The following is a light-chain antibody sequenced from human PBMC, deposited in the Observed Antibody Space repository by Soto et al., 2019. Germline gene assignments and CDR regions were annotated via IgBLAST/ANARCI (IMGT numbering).Light chain of an antibody. Sequence: DIQMTQSPASLSASVGDRVTITCRASQRIATYLNWDQQQPAQAPKFVIYGASSLESGVPSRCSGSGSGTDFTLTSTSLQPEDFATYYCQHRLSAFTFGGGTKVEIE. CDR2: GAS. J-gene: IGKJ4*01. V-gene: IGKV1-39*01. CDR3: QHRLSAFT. CDR1: QRIATY.